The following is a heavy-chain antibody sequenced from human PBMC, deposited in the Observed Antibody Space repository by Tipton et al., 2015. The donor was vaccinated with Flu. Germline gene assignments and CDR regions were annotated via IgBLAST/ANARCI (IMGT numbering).Heavy chain of an antibody. V-gene: IGHV1-18*04. CDR3: ARELQLGIELATTTRMFDS. CDR1: GYTFSRNG. CDR2: INPKTGNT. Sequence: QVQLVQSGPEVKKPGASVKVSCKASGYTFSRNGISWVRQAPGQGLEWMGWINPKTGNTNFVQKLQGRVTMTIDTSTSTAYMELRSLRSDDTAMYYCARELQLGIELATTTRMFDSWGQGTLLTVSS. D-gene: IGHD6-19*01. J-gene: IGHJ4*02.